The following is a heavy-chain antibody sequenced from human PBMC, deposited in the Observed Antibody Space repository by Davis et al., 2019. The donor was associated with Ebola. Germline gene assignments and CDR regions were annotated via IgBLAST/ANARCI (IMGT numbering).Heavy chain of an antibody. CDR1: GFTFGDYA. CDR3: ARSRYLANCGGSCYPNLDY. J-gene: IGHJ4*02. V-gene: IGHV3-30*04. CDR2: ISYDGSNK. D-gene: IGHD2-21*02. Sequence: GESLKISCTASGFTFGDYAMNWVRQAPGKGLEWVAVISYDGSNKYYADSVKGRFNISRDNLRSALYLQMNSLRTEDTAVYYFARSRYLANCGGSCYPNLDYWGRGTLVTVSS.